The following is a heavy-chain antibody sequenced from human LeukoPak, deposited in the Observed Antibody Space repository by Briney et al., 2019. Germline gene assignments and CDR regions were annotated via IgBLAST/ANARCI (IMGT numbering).Heavy chain of an antibody. CDR2: INHSGST. V-gene: IGHV4-34*01. J-gene: IGHJ4*02. D-gene: IGHD3-22*01. CDR3: AREGYDRSGYYYKAFDY. Sequence: PSETLSLTCAVYGGSFSGYYWSWIRQPPGKGLEWIGEINHSGSTNYNPSLKSRVTISVDTSKNQFSLKLSSVTAADTAVYYCAREGYDRSGYYYKAFDYWGQGTLVTVSS. CDR1: GGSFSGYY.